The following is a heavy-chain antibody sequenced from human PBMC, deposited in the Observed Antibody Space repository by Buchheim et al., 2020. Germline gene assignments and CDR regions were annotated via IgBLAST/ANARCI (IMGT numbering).Heavy chain of an antibody. Sequence: EVQLLESGGGLVQPGGSLRLSCAASGFTFSSYAMSWVRQAPGKGLEWGSAISGSGGSTYYADSVKGRFTISRDNSTNSLHYQMNSLRAEDTAVYYCAKLYSGGYYGGWFDPWGQGTL. D-gene: IGHD1-26*01. V-gene: IGHV3-23*01. CDR1: GFTFSSYA. CDR2: ISGSGGST. J-gene: IGHJ5*02. CDR3: AKLYSGGYYGGWFDP.